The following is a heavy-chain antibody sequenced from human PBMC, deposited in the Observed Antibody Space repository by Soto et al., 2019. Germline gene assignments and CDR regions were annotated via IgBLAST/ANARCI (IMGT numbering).Heavy chain of an antibody. Sequence: QVQLQESGPGLVKPSQTLSLTCTVSGGSISSGDYYWSWIRQPPGKGLEWIGYIYYSGSTYYNPSLKSRVTRLLDTPSNQFSLRLSSLTAADTAVYYCATFGVIGEPFGYWGQGSLVTVSS. D-gene: IGHD3-10*01. CDR3: ATFGVIGEPFGY. CDR2: IYYSGST. CDR1: GGSISSGDYY. V-gene: IGHV4-30-4*01. J-gene: IGHJ4*02.